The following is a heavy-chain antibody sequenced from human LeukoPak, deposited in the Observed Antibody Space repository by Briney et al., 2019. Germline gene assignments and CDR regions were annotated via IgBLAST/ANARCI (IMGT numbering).Heavy chain of an antibody. V-gene: IGHV1-69*05. CDR3: AKPPWDSSGYYGT. CDR1: GGTFTICA. Sequence: GASGKVCFKAAGGTFTICAISWVRQAPGQGLEWMGGIIPIFGTANYAQKFQGRVTITTDESTSTAYMELSSLRSEDTAVYYCAKPPWDSSGYYGTWGQGTLVTVSS. J-gene: IGHJ5*02. CDR2: IIPIFGTA. D-gene: IGHD3-22*01.